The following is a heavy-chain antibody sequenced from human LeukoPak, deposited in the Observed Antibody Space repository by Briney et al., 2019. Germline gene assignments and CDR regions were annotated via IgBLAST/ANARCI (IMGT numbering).Heavy chain of an antibody. CDR2: IYTSGST. D-gene: IGHD1-26*01. V-gene: IGHV4-4*07. J-gene: IGHJ4*02. CDR1: GASISSYY. CDR3: ARLASGSYGPLTPFDY. Sequence: PSETLSLTCTVSGASISSYYWSWVRQPAGEGLEWIGRIYTSGSTNYKPSLKSRVTISVDTSKNQFSLRLSSVTAADTAVYYSARLASGSYGPLTPFDYWGQGTLVTVSS.